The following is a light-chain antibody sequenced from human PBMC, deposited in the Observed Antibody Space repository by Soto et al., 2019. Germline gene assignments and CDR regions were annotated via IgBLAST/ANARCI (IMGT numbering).Light chain of an antibody. V-gene: IGLV1-44*01. CDR3: AAWDDSLNRWV. CDR2: SNN. CDR1: SSNIGSNT. J-gene: IGLJ3*02. Sequence: QSVLTQPPSASGTPGQRATISCSGSSSNIGSNTVNWYQQLPGTAPKLLIYSNNQRPSGVPDRFSGSKSGTSASLAISGLQSEDEADYSCAAWDDSLNRWVFGGGTKVTVL.